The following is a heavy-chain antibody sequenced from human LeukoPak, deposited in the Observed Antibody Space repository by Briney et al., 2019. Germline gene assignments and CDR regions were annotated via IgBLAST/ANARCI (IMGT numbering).Heavy chain of an antibody. V-gene: IGHV3-30-3*01. D-gene: IGHD3-10*01. CDR1: GFTFSSYA. CDR3: ARAHYGSGSYAASYYFDY. Sequence: PGGSLRLSCAASGFTFSSYAMHWDRQAPGKGLEWVAVISYDGSNKYYADSVKGRFTISRDNSKNTLYLQMNSLRAEDAAVYYCARAHYGSGSYAASYYFDYWGQGTLVTVSS. CDR2: ISYDGSNK. J-gene: IGHJ4*02.